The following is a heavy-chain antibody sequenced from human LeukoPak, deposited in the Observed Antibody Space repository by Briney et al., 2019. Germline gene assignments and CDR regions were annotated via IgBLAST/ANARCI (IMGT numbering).Heavy chain of an antibody. CDR1: GYSFTDYW. CDR2: IYPGDSDT. Sequence: GESLRISCKGSGYSFTDYWIGWVRQMPRKGLEWMGIIYPGDSDTRYSPSFQGQVTISADKSISTAYLQWSSLKASDTAMYYCARRPEYSYGSYYFDYWGQGNRVTVSS. V-gene: IGHV5-51*01. J-gene: IGHJ4*02. CDR3: ARRPEYSYGSYYFDY. D-gene: IGHD5-18*01.